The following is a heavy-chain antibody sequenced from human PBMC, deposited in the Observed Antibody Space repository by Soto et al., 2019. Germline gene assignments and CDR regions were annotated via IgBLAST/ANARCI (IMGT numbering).Heavy chain of an antibody. CDR2: IYYTGST. CDR3: ARRIGHTYGFGNWFDP. J-gene: IGHJ5*02. D-gene: IGHD5-18*01. V-gene: IGHV4-39*01. CDR1: GASISRSSYY. Sequence: PSETLSLTCTVSGASISRSSYYWGWIRQPPGKGLELIGTIYYTGSTYYNPSLNSRVTISVDTSKNQFSLNLSSVTAADTAVYYCARRIGHTYGFGNWFDPWGQGTLVTVSS.